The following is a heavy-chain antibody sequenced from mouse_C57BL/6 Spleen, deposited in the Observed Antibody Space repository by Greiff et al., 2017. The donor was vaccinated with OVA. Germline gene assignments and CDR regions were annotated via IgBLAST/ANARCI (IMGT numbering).Heavy chain of an antibody. Sequence: EVKLVESGGGLVKPGGSLKLSCAASGFTFSDYGMHWVRQAPEKGLEWVAYISSGSSTIYYADTVKGRFTISRDNAKNTLFLQMTSLRSEDTAMYYCARDSVYWYFEVWGTGTTVTVSS. CDR3: ARDSVYWYFEV. D-gene: IGHD3-2*02. CDR2: ISSGSSTI. J-gene: IGHJ1*03. V-gene: IGHV5-17*01. CDR1: GFTFSDYG.